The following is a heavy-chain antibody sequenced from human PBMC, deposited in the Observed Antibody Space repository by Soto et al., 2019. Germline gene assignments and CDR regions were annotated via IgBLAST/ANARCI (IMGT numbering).Heavy chain of an antibody. CDR1: GGTFSSYA. CDR2: IIPIFGTA. D-gene: IGHD6-19*01. J-gene: IGHJ1*01. V-gene: IGHV1-69*12. CDR3: ARGYSSGWEERVEYFQH. Sequence: QVQLVQSGAEVKKPGSSVKVSCKASGGTFSSYAISWVRQAPGQGLEWMGGIIPIFGTANYAQKFQGRVTITADESTSTDYMELSSLRSEDTAVYYCARGYSSGWEERVEYFQHWGQGTLVTVSS.